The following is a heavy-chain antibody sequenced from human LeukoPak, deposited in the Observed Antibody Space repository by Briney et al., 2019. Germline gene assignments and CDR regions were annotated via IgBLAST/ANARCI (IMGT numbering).Heavy chain of an antibody. Sequence: ASVKVSCKASGYTFTGYYMHWVRQAPGQGLEWMGWINPNSGGTNYAQKFQGRVTMTRDTSISTAYMELSRLRSEDTAVYYCARGGITMVRGDYYYMDVWGKGTTVTISS. CDR2: INPNSGGT. V-gene: IGHV1-2*02. J-gene: IGHJ6*03. CDR3: ARGGITMVRGDYYYMDV. CDR1: GYTFTGYY. D-gene: IGHD3-10*01.